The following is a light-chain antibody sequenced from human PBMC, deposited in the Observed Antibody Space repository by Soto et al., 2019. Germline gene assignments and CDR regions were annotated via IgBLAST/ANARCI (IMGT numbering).Light chain of an antibody. J-gene: IGKJ1*01. CDR3: QQYNSYSPWT. CDR1: QSVNNW. Sequence: DIQMTQSPSTLSASVGDRVTITCRASQSVNNWLAWVQQKPGKVPQLLIFDASTLQTGVPSRFGGGGSGTEFTLTISGLQPDDFATYYCQQYNSYSPWTFGPGTKVEI. CDR2: DAS. V-gene: IGKV1-5*01.